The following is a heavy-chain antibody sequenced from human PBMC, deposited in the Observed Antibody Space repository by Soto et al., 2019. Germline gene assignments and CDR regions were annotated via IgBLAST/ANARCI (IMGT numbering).Heavy chain of an antibody. D-gene: IGHD2-15*01. J-gene: IGHJ3*02. CDR1: GGSISSGGYY. CDR2: IYYSGST. Sequence: QVQLQESGPGLVKPSRTLSLTCTVSGGSISSGGYYWSWIRQHPGKGLEWIGYIYYSGSTYYNPSLTSRVTISVDTYETQFSLKLSSVTAADTAVYYCAAPIGYCSGGSCHPVYDAFDIWGQGTMVTVSS. V-gene: IGHV4-31*03. CDR3: AAPIGYCSGGSCHPVYDAFDI.